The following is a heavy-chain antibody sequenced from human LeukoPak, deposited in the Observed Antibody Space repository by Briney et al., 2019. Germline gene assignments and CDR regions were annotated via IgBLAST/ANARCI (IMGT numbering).Heavy chain of an antibody. CDR2: IIPIFGTA. D-gene: IGHD6-19*01. CDR1: GGTFSSCA. J-gene: IGHJ4*02. V-gene: IGHV1-69*13. CDR3: ATRTTLYSSGWYSDY. Sequence: ASVKVSCKASGGTFSSCAISWVRQAPGQGLEWMGGIIPIFGTANYAQKSQGRVTITADESTSTAYMELSSLRSEDTAVYYCATRTTLYSSGWYSDYWGQGTLVTVSS.